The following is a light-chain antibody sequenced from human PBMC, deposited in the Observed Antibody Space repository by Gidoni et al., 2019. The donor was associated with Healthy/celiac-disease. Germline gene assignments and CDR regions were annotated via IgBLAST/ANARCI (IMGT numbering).Light chain of an antibody. V-gene: IGKV3-11*01. CDR3: QQRSNWLT. J-gene: IGKJ1*01. CDR2: DAS. CDR1: QSINSF. Sequence: EIVLTQSPATLSLSPGERATLSCRASQSINSFLAWYQQKPGQAPRLLIYDASNRATGIPARFSGSGSGTDFTLTSSSLEPEDFAVYYCQQRSNWLTFGQGTKVEIK.